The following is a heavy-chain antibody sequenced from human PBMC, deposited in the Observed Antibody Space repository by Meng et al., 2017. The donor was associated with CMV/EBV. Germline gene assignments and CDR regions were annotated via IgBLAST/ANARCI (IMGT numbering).Heavy chain of an antibody. CDR1: GFTFSSYW. J-gene: IGHJ6*02. CDR2: INSDGSST. D-gene: IGHD6-25*01. CDR3: ARDLSPDSSDYYYGMDV. V-gene: IGHV3-74*01. Sequence: GGPLRLSCAAPGFTFSSYWMHWVRQAPGKGLVWVSRINSDGSSTSYADSVKGRFTISRDNAKNTLYLQMNSLRAEDTALYYCARDLSPDSSDYYYGMDVWGQGTTVTVSS.